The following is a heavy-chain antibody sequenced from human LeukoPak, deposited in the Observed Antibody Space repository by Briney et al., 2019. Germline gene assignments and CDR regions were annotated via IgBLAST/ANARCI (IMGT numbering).Heavy chain of an antibody. D-gene: IGHD5-24*01. CDR1: GYTFTNCY. Sequence: ASVKVSCKASGYTFTNCYMHWVRQAPGHGLEWMGIINPSGGSTSYAQKFQGRVTMTRDTSTSTVYMELSSLRSGDTAVYYCARDVEMATITGGPSEYWGQGTLVTVSS. J-gene: IGHJ4*02. CDR3: ARDVEMATITGGPSEY. CDR2: INPSGGST. V-gene: IGHV1-46*01.